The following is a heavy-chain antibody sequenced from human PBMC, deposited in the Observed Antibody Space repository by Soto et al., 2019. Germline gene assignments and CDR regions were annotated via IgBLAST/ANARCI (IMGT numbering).Heavy chain of an antibody. D-gene: IGHD3-22*01. CDR2: IYYSGST. CDR3: ASANYDSSGYAVDY. Sequence: SETLSLTCTVSGGSISIGGYYWSLILQHPGKGLEWIGYIYYSGSTYYNPSLKSRVTISVDTSKNQFSLKLSSVTAAATAVYYCASANYDSSGYAVDYWGQGTLVTVSS. CDR1: GGSISIGGYY. J-gene: IGHJ4*02. V-gene: IGHV4-31*03.